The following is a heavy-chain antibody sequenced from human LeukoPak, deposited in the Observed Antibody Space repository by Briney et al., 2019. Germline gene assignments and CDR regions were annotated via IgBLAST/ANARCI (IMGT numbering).Heavy chain of an antibody. V-gene: IGHV3-72*01. D-gene: IGHD3-22*01. J-gene: IGHJ4*02. CDR1: GFTFSDHY. Sequence: PGGSLRLSCAASGFTFSDHYMDWVRQAPGKGLEWVGRIRKKGNSYTTEYAASVKGRFTILRDDSKSSLYLQMSSLKTEDTAVYYCARELGYYDSSGYFRAPYYFDYWGQGALVTVSS. CDR2: IRKKGNSYTT. CDR3: ARELGYYDSSGYFRAPYYFDY.